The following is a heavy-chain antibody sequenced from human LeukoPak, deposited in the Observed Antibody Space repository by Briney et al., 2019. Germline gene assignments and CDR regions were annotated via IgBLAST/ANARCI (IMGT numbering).Heavy chain of an antibody. CDR3: ARETHYYYGMDV. J-gene: IGHJ6*02. CDR2: IHTSGST. Sequence: SETLSLTCTVSGGSISSGSYYWSWIRQPAGKGLEWIGRIHTSGSTNYNPSLKSRVTISVDTSKNQFSLKLSSVTAADTAVYYCARETHYYYGMDVWGQGTTVTVSS. V-gene: IGHV4-61*02. CDR1: GGSISSGSYY.